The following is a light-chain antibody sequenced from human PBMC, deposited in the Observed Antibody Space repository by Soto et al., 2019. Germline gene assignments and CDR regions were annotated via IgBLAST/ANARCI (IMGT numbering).Light chain of an antibody. V-gene: IGLV2-11*01. CDR2: DVS. Sequence: QSVLTQPRSVSGSPGQSVTISCTGTSSDVGAYNYVSWYQQHPGKAPKLMTYDVSKRPSGVPDRFSGSKSGNTASLTISGLHAEHEADYYCCSYADNYSYVFGTGTKVTV. CDR1: SSDVGAYNY. J-gene: IGLJ1*01. CDR3: CSYADNYSYV.